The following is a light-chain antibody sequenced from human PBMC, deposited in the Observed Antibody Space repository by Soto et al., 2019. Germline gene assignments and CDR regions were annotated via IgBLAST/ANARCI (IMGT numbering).Light chain of an antibody. CDR1: QSISRQ. V-gene: IGKV1-5*03. J-gene: IGKJ1*01. Sequence: DIQMTQSPSTLSASVGDRVSITCRASQSISRQLAWYQQKPGKAPNLLIYQASNLETGVPSRFTGSGSGTEFTLXXXXLXPXXXAXXXXXXXXSYXTFGQGTKVEVK. CDR2: QAS. CDR3: XXXXSYXT.